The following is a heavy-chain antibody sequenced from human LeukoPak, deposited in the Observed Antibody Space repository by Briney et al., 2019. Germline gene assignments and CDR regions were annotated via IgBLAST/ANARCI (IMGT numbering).Heavy chain of an antibody. CDR2: IFNAERI. V-gene: IGHV4-39*01. Sequence: KTSDTLSLTCTVSGPSISSNTYYWAWIRQSPGKGLEWIGSIFNAERIFYNPSLTSRVSMSVDTSKNQFSLKLSSVTAADTAMYYCARNMTVILVAERTDAFDIWGQGTMVTVSS. J-gene: IGHJ3*02. CDR1: GPSISSNTYY. D-gene: IGHD3-22*01. CDR3: ARNMTVILVAERTDAFDI.